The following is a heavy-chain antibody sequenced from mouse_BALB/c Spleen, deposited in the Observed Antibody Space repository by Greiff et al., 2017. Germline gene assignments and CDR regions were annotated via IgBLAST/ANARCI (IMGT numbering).Heavy chain of an antibody. D-gene: IGHD1-1*01. Sequence: VMLVESGPGLVAPSQSLSITCTVSGFSLTSYGVHWVRQPPGKGLEWLGVIWAGGSTNYNSALMSRLSISKDNSKSQVFLKMNSLQTDDTAMYYCARDPLYYGSSLYAMDYWGQGTSVTVSS. CDR2: IWAGGST. V-gene: IGHV2-9*02. J-gene: IGHJ4*01. CDR1: GFSLTSYG. CDR3: ARDPLYYGSSLYAMDY.